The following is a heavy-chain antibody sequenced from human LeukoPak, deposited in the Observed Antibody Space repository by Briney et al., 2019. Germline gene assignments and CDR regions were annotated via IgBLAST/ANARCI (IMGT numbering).Heavy chain of an antibody. J-gene: IGHJ3*02. D-gene: IGHD5-18*01. CDR1: GDSISTYY. CDR3: ARDRTNIYGDACDI. V-gene: IGHV4-59*01. CDR2: VYYSGST. Sequence: PSETLSLTCTVSGDSISTYYWSWIRQPPGKGLEWIGYVYYSGSTNYNPSLKSRVTISVDTSKNQFSLKLRSVTAADTAVYYCARDRTNIYGDACDIWGQGPMVTVSS.